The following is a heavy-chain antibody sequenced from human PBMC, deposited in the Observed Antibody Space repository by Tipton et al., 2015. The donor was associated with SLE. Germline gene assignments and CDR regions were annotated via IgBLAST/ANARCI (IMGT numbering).Heavy chain of an antibody. J-gene: IGHJ4*02. CDR3: AKRPVGAIYYFDY. Sequence: SLRLSCATSGLTFRDYAMSWVRQVPGKGLEWVSSITASGRSTFYADSVKGRFTISRDNSQNTLYLQMTGLRGEDTALYYCAKRPVGAIYYFDYWGQGTLVTVSS. D-gene: IGHD1-26*01. CDR2: ITASGRST. V-gene: IGHV3-23*01. CDR1: GLTFRDYA.